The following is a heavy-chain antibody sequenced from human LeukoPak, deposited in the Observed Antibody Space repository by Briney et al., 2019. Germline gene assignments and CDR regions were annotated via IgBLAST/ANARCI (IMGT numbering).Heavy chain of an antibody. D-gene: IGHD3-10*01. J-gene: IGHJ4*02. CDR3: ARGGRTYYYGSGSYFD. CDR2: MNPNSGNT. Sequence: GASVKVSCKASGYTFTSYDINWVRQATGQRLEWMGWMNPNSGNTGYAQKFQGRVTMTRNTSIRTAYMELSSLRSEDTAVYYCARGGRTYYYGSGSYFDWGQGTLVTVSS. CDR1: GYTFTSYD. V-gene: IGHV1-8*01.